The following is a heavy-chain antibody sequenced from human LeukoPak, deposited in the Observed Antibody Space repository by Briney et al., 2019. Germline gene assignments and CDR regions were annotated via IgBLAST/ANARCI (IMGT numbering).Heavy chain of an antibody. Sequence: GESLKISCKGSGYSFTNYWIGWGRQRPGKGLEWMGIIYPGDSDTRYSPSFHGQVTISADKSISTAYLQWSSLKASDTAMYYCARDLRSLGYYYMAVWGKGTTVTVSS. CDR3: ARDLRSLGYYYMAV. CDR2: IYPGDSDT. V-gene: IGHV5-51*01. D-gene: IGHD5/OR15-5a*01. J-gene: IGHJ6*03. CDR1: GYSFTNYW.